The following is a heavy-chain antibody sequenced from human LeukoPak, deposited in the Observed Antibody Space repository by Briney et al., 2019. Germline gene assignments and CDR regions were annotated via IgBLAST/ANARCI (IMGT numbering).Heavy chain of an antibody. CDR3: ARIRREAAADYFYHYGMDV. V-gene: IGHV2-70*01. CDR2: IHRDDDK. Sequence: SLPAPVKPTQTLTLTLTFSGFPLTTTGSFVTFTRHPPRTTLESPAPIHRDDDKSYSTSLKTRLTSCKDTSKNQVVLTMTQMDSVDTATYYCARIRREAAADYFYHYGMDVWGKGTTVTVSS. J-gene: IGHJ6*04. D-gene: IGHD6-13*01. CDR1: GFPLTTTGSF.